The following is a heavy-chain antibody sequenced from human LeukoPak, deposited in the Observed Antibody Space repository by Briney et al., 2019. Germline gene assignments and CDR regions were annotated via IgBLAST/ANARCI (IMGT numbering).Heavy chain of an antibody. D-gene: IGHD2-15*01. CDR3: TTVTVCTGSSCPGAFDY. CDR2: IKSKTDGGTT. CDR1: EFTFSNTW. J-gene: IGHJ4*02. Sequence: PGGSLRLSCVASEFTFSNTWMNWVRQAPGKVLEWVGRIKSKTDGGTTDYAAPVKGRFTILRDDSKNTLYLQMNSLKTEDTAVYFCTTVTVCTGSSCPGAFDYWGQGTLVTVSS. V-gene: IGHV3-15*01.